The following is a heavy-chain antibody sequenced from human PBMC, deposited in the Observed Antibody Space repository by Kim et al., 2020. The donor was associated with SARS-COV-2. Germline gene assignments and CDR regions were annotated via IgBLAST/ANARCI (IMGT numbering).Heavy chain of an antibody. J-gene: IGHJ4*02. D-gene: IGHD1-26*01. Sequence: ADSVKCRFTISRDNSKNTLFLQMNSLRAEDTAVYYCARERSSFIKVGATDSWGQGTLVSVSS. CDR3: ARERSSFIKVGATDS. V-gene: IGHV3-33*01.